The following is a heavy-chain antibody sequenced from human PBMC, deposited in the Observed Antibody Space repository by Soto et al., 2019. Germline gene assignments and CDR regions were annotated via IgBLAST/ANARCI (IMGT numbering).Heavy chain of an antibody. J-gene: IGHJ5*02. CDR3: ARDHTYYYGSGSYDSVDL. V-gene: IGHV1-46*03. CDR2: INPSGGST. D-gene: IGHD3-10*01. Sequence: ASVKVSCKASGYTFTSYYMHWVRQAPGQGLEWMGIINPSGGSTSYAQKFQGRVTMTRDTSTSTVYMELSSLRSEDTAVYYCARDHTYYYGSGSYDSVDLWGQGTLVIVSS. CDR1: GYTFTSYY.